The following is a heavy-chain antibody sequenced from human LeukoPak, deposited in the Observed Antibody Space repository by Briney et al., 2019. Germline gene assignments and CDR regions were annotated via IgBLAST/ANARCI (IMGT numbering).Heavy chain of an antibody. D-gene: IGHD6-13*01. CDR2: ISPYNGNT. Sequence: ASVKVSCKASGYTFTSYGISWVRQAPGQGLEWMGWISPYNGNTDYSQKLQGRVTMTTDTSTSTAYMELRSLRSEDTAVYYCARDFHDASSTATEYYYYYYMDVWGKGTTVTISS. V-gene: IGHV1-18*01. J-gene: IGHJ6*03. CDR1: GYTFTSYG. CDR3: ARDFHDASSTATEYYYYYYMDV.